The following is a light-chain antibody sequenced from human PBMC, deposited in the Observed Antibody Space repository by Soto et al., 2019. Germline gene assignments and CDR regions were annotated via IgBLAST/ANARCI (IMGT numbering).Light chain of an antibody. CDR2: SDD. V-gene: IGLV1-44*01. Sequence: QSALTQPPSLSGTPGQSVTISCSGSNSNIGRSSVNWYQHFPGTAPKILIYSDDERPSGVPDRFSGSKSGTSASLAISGLQSEDEAEYYCAAWDDNLNGPLFGGGTKLTVL. CDR3: AAWDDNLNGPL. J-gene: IGLJ3*02. CDR1: NSNIGRSS.